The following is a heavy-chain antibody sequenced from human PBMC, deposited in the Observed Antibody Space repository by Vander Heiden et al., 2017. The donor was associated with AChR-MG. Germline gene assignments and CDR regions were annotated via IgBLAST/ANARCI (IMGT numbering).Heavy chain of an antibody. V-gene: IGHV3-30*02. D-gene: IGHD2-2*01. J-gene: IGHJ4*02. CDR2: IRYDGSNK. Sequence: QVQLVESGGGVVQPGGSLRLACAASGSTFSSYGMHWVRQAPGKGLEWVAFIRYDGSNKYYADAVKGRFTISRDNSKNTLYLQMNSLRAEDTAVYYCAKDRRVVPAFLDYWGQGTLVTVSS. CDR1: GSTFSSYG. CDR3: AKDRRVVPAFLDY.